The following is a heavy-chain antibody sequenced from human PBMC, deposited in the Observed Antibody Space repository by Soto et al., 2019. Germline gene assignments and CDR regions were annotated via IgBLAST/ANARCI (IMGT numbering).Heavy chain of an antibody. J-gene: IGHJ3*02. V-gene: IGHV1-69*13. CDR2: IIPIFGTA. CDR1: GGTFSSYA. D-gene: IGHD2-15*01. Sequence: SVKVSCKASGGTFSSYAISWVRRAPGQGLEWMGGIIPIFGTANYAQKFQGRVTITADESTSTAYMELSSLRSEDTAVYYCARVPYCSGGSCYPDAFDIWGQGTMVTVSS. CDR3: ARVPYCSGGSCYPDAFDI.